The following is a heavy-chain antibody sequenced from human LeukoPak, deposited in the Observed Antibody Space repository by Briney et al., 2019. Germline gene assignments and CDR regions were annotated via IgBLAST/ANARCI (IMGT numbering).Heavy chain of an antibody. D-gene: IGHD6-19*01. CDR1: GGSVSSSSHY. Sequence: PSETLSLTCTVSGGSVSSSSHYWSWVRQLPGKGLEWIGYIYYAGSTYYNPSLKSRLTISEDRSKNQFSLRLTSVTAADTALYYCASGGPYSSGWYLEFWGQGTLVTVSS. CDR2: IYYAGST. V-gene: IGHV4-31*03. J-gene: IGHJ4*02. CDR3: ASGGPYSSGWYLEF.